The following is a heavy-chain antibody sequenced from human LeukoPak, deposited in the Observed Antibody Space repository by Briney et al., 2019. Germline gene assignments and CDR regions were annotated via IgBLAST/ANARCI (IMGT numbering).Heavy chain of an antibody. V-gene: IGHV3-20*04. Sequence: GGSLRLSCAASGFTFSSYAMSWVRQAPGKGLEWVSGINWNGGRTDYADSVKGRFTISRDNAKNSLYLQMNSLRAEDTALYYCAREIWGSYWYYYYYYMDVWGKGTTVTVSS. CDR2: INWNGGRT. J-gene: IGHJ6*03. CDR1: GFTFSSYA. CDR3: AREIWGSYWYYYYYYMDV. D-gene: IGHD1-26*01.